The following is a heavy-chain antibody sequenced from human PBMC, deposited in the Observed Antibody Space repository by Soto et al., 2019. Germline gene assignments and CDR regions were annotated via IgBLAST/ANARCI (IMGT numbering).Heavy chain of an antibody. Sequence: SETLSLTCAVSGGAISGRSNYWGWIRRPPGKGLEYIGSIYSGGSTYYNPSLKSRVTLSVDATQNQFSLRLTSVTAADTAVYYCARRHSATWLFDYWGLGTLVTVSS. CDR2: IYSGGST. CDR1: GGAISGRSNY. V-gene: IGHV4-39*01. D-gene: IGHD3-9*01. J-gene: IGHJ4*02. CDR3: ARRHSATWLFDY.